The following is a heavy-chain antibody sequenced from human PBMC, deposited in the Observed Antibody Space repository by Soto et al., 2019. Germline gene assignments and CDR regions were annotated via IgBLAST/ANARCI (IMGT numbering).Heavy chain of an antibody. CDR3: AREDILGVRSFDY. D-gene: IGHD3-9*01. V-gene: IGHV3-48*02. CDR2: ISSGSKTI. J-gene: IGHJ4*02. CDR1: GFTFSSYS. Sequence: GGSLRLSCAASGFTFSSYSVNWVRQAPGKGLEWVSYISSGSKTIYYADSVKGRFTVSRDNAKNSQYLQMNSLRDEDTAVYYCAREDILGVRSFDYWGQGTLVTVSS.